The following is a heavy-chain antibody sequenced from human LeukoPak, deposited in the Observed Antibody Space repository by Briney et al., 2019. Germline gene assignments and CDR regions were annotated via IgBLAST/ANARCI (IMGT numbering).Heavy chain of an antibody. CDR1: GFTFRAYS. V-gene: IGHV3-21*03. CDR3: AKSACTDGSCYPPALNWVHP. Sequence: GESLRLSCAASGFTFRAYSMTRVRQAPGKGLEWVSSISGSSTYIYYADSVKGRFTISRDDAKNSLYLQMNSLRAEDTAVYYCAKSACTDGSCYPPALNWVHPWGQGTLVTVSS. J-gene: IGHJ5*02. CDR2: ISGSSTYI. D-gene: IGHD2-15*01.